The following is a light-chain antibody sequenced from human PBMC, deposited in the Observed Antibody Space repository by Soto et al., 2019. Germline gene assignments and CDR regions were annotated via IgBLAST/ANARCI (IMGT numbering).Light chain of an antibody. J-gene: IGKJ1*01. V-gene: IGKV3-20*01. CDR1: QTIGSNY. CDR2: GAS. Sequence: ETVLTQSPGTLSLSPGERATLSCRASQTIGSNYLAGYRQTPGQAPRLLIYGASNRATGIADRFSGSGSGTDFTLIISRLEPEDFALYYCQQYGSSPWTFGQGTKVEIK. CDR3: QQYGSSPWT.